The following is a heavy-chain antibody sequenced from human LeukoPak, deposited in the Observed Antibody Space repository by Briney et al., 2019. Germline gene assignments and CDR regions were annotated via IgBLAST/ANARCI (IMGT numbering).Heavy chain of an antibody. V-gene: IGHV3-21*01. CDR3: ARRRMDSSGYYYYYGMDV. Sequence: TGGSLRLSCAASGFTFSSYSMTWVRQAPGKGLEWVSSISSSSSYIYYADSVKGRFTISRDNAKNSLYLQMNSLRAEDTAVYYCARRRMDSSGYYYYYGMDVWGQGTTVTVSS. CDR1: GFTFSSYS. D-gene: IGHD3-22*01. CDR2: ISSSSSYI. J-gene: IGHJ6*02.